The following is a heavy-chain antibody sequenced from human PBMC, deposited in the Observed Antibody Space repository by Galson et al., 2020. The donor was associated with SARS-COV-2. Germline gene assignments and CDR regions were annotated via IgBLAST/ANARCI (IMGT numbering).Heavy chain of an antibody. CDR1: GYTFTDYY. D-gene: IGHD3-9*01. CDR3: ARLRYYDVLTGYIVDV. V-gene: IGHV1-2*02. J-gene: IGHJ6*02. Sequence: ASVKVSCKASGYTFTDYYIHWVRQAPGQGLEWMGWINHKSGGTSFAQKFEGRVTMTRDTSITTAYMELSRLRADDTAVYYCARLRYYDVLTGYIVDVWGQGTMVTVSS. CDR2: INHKSGGT.